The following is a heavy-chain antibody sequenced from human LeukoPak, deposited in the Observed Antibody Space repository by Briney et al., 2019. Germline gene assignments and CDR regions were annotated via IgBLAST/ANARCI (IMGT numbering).Heavy chain of an antibody. Sequence: GGSLRLSCAASGVTFSSYGMHWVRQAPGKGVEWGAVISYDGSNKYYADSVKGRFTISRDNAKNTLYLQMNSLRAEDTAVYYCAKDLAVAGTNYYYGMDVWGQGTTVTVSS. D-gene: IGHD6-19*01. V-gene: IGHV3-30*18. CDR1: GVTFSSYG. CDR3: AKDLAVAGTNYYYGMDV. CDR2: ISYDGSNK. J-gene: IGHJ6*02.